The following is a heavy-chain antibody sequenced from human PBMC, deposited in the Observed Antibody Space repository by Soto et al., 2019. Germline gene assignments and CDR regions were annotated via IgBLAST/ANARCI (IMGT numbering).Heavy chain of an antibody. J-gene: IGHJ4*02. Sequence: EVQLLESGGGLVQPGGSLRLSCAASGFTFSSYAMSWVRRAPGKGLEWVSAISGSGGSTYYADSVKGRFTISRDNSKNTLYLQMNSLRAEDTAVYYCAKPSSGWYGGGDYWGQGTLVTVSS. CDR3: AKPSSGWYGGGDY. CDR1: GFTFSSYA. V-gene: IGHV3-23*01. D-gene: IGHD6-19*01. CDR2: ISGSGGST.